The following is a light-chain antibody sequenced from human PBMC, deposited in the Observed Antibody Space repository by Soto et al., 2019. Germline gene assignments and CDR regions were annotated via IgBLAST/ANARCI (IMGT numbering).Light chain of an antibody. J-gene: IGKJ2*01. CDR2: TAS. Sequence: EIVLTQSPGTLSSSPGERATLSCRASQGVTSSYLAWYQHKSGQAPRLLIFTASTRATGVPDRFSGSGSGTDFTLTISRLEPEDFAVYYCQQYATSPYTFGQGTKLEIK. CDR3: QQYATSPYT. V-gene: IGKV3-20*01. CDR1: QGVTSSY.